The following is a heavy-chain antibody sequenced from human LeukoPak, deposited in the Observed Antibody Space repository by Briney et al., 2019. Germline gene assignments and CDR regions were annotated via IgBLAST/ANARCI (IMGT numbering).Heavy chain of an antibody. Sequence: SETLSLTCTVSGGSISNYYWSWIRQPPGKGLEWIGYIYYSENTNYKPSLKSRVIISVDTSKNQFSLKLSSVTAADTAVYYCARTPYYYDSSGFSYYFDYWGQGTLVTISS. D-gene: IGHD3-22*01. CDR1: GGSISNYY. CDR3: ARTPYYYDSSGFSYYFDY. CDR2: IYYSENT. J-gene: IGHJ4*02. V-gene: IGHV4-59*01.